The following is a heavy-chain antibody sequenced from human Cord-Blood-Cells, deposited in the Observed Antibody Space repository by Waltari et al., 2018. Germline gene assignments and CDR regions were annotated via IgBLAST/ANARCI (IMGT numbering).Heavy chain of an antibody. V-gene: IGHV4-39*01. CDR3: ARKPFSSSSWYFDL. D-gene: IGHD6-6*01. Sequence: QLQLQESGPGLVKPSETLSLTCTVSVGSLSSSSYSWGWLRQPPGKGLEWIGSIYYSGSTYYNPSLKSRVTISVDTSKNQFSLKLSSVTAADTAVYYCARKPFSSSSWYFDLWGRGTLVTVSS. CDR2: IYYSGST. CDR1: VGSLSSSSYS. J-gene: IGHJ2*01.